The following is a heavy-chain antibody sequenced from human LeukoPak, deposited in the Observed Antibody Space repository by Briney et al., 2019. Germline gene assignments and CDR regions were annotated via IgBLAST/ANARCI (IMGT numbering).Heavy chain of an antibody. D-gene: IGHD1-26*01. CDR2: ISNSGGST. V-gene: IGHV3-23*01. J-gene: IGHJ4*02. CDR3: AKGRVVGATTGSGPFDY. CDR1: AFTFSTYA. Sequence: GGSLRLSCAASAFTFSTYAMSWVRQAPGKGLEWVSGISNSGGSTPYADSVRGRFTISRDNSKNTLYLQMTSLRAEDTAVYYCAKGRVVGATTGSGPFDYWGQGTLVTVSS.